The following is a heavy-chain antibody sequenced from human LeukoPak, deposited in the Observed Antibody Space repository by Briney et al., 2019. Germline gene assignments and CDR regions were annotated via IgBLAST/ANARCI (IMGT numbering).Heavy chain of an antibody. V-gene: IGHV4-39*07. CDR1: GGSISSSRSY. D-gene: IGHD3-16*01. J-gene: IGHJ4*02. Sequence: SETLSLTCALPGGSISSSRSYWGWVRQPPGKGLGWNARILYRGSTSTHPSLKSRVTISVDTSKNQFSLKLSSVTAADTAVYYCARGVVLGDYVWGSYFVVVIPTTFDYWGQGTLVTVSS. CDR3: ARGVVLGDYVWGSYFVVVIPTTFDY. CDR2: ILYRGST.